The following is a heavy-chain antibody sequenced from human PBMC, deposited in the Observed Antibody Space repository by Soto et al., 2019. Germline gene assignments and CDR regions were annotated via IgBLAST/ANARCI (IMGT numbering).Heavy chain of an antibody. V-gene: IGHV5-51*01. CDR3: ATQRIDMAARIGDAFAS. J-gene: IGHJ3*02. Sequence: PGESLKISCKGSAYSFTSYWIAWVRQMPGKGLEWMGIIYPADSDTRYSPSFQGQVTMSADTSISTASLQWGSLKASDTAMYYCATQRIDMAARIGDAFASWGQGTMVTV. CDR2: IYPADSDT. D-gene: IGHD6-6*01. CDR1: AYSFTSYW.